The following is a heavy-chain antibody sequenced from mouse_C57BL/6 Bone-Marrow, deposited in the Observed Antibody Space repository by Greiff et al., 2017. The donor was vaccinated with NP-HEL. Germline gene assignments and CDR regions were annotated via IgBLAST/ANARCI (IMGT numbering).Heavy chain of an antibody. CDR1: GYTFTSYW. Sequence: VQLQQPGAELVMPGASVKLSCKASGYTFTSYWMHWVKQRPGQGLEWIGEIDPSDSYTNYNQKFKGKSTLTVDKSSSTAYMQLSSLTSEDAAVFLRARGGANLEWYFDGWGTGTPGTGSP. CDR3: ARGGANLEWYFDG. J-gene: IGHJ1*03. V-gene: IGHV1-69*01. CDR2: IDPSDSYT. D-gene: IGHD4-1*01.